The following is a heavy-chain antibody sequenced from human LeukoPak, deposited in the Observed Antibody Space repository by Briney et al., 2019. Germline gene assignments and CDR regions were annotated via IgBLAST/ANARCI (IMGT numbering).Heavy chain of an antibody. V-gene: IGHV4-61*02. CDR3: ARDLVSGPRYCSSTSCSNWFDP. CDR1: GGSINSGTYY. D-gene: IGHD2-2*01. CDR2: VYTSGVT. Sequence: SETLSLTCTVSGGSINSGTYYWTWIRRPAGKGLEWIGRVYTSGVTAYNPSLKSRVTISLDTSKNQFSLKLSSVTAADTAVYYCARDLVSGPRYCSSTSCSNWFDPWGQGTLVTVSS. J-gene: IGHJ5*02.